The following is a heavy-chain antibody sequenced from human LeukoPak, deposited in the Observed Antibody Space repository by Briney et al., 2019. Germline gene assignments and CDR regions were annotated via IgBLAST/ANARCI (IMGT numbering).Heavy chain of an antibody. D-gene: IGHD3-10*01. J-gene: IGHJ4*02. CDR3: AKGSRVRELLSDY. CDR2: IRYDGSNK. Sequence: GGSLRLSCAASGFTFSSYGMHWVRQAPGKGLEWVAFIRYDGSNKYYADSVKGRFTISRDNSKNTLYLQMNSLRAEDTAVYYCAKGSRVRELLSDYWGQETLVTVSS. CDR1: GFTFSSYG. V-gene: IGHV3-30*02.